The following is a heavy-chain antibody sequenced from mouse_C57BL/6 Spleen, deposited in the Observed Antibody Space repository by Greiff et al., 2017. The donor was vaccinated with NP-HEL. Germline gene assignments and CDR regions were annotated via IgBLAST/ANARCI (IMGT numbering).Heavy chain of an antibody. D-gene: IGHD1-1*01. J-gene: IGHJ1*03. CDR2: IDPNSGGT. Sequence: QVQLQQPGAELVKPGASVKLSCKASGYTFTSYWMPWVKQRPGRGLEWIGRIDPNSGGTKYNEKFKSKATLTVDKPSSTAYMQLSSLTSEDTAVYYCARGDATVVADWDFGGWGTGATVTVSS. CDR3: ARGDATVVADWDFGG. CDR1: GYTFTSYW. V-gene: IGHV1-72*01.